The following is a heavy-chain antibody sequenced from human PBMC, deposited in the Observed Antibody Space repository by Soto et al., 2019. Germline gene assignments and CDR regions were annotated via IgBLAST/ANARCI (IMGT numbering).Heavy chain of an antibody. Sequence: PSQTLSLTCAISGDSVSSNSAAWNWIRQSPSRGLEWLGRTYYRSKWYNDYAVSVKSRITINPDTSKNQFSLQLNSVTPEDTAVYYCARGYSSSWSHRFRGYNSFDPWGQGTLVTSP. D-gene: IGHD6-13*01. J-gene: IGHJ5*02. CDR1: GDSVSSNSAA. V-gene: IGHV6-1*01. CDR3: ARGYSSSWSHRFRGYNSFDP. CDR2: TYYRSKWYN.